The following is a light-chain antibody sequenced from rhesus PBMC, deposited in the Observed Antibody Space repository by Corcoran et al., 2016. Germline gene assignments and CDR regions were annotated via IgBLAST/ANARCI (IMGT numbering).Light chain of an antibody. V-gene: IGLV2-32*01. CDR1: RSDIGGYNF. Sequence: QAALTQPHSVSGSPGQSVTISCTGTRSDIGGYNFVSWYQKHPETAPKLLIYEVTKRPSGVSDRFSASKSGNTASLTISGLQAQDEADYHCCSYAGSFTFYIFGSGTRLTVL. CDR2: EVT. CDR3: CSYAGSFTFYI. J-gene: IGLJ1*01.